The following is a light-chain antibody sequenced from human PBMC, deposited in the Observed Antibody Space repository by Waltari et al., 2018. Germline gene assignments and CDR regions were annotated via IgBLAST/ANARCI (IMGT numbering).Light chain of an antibody. CDR1: NSDVGAYNY. V-gene: IGLV2-8*01. CDR2: EVT. J-gene: IGLJ1*01. Sequence: QSVLTQPPSAPGSPGQSVTISCTETNSDVGAYNYVSWYQQHPGKVPKLLIYEVTKRPSGFPDGFSGSKSGNTASLTVSGLQADDEADCSCSSYAHNNHFVFGTGTKVTVL. CDR3: SSYAHNNHFV.